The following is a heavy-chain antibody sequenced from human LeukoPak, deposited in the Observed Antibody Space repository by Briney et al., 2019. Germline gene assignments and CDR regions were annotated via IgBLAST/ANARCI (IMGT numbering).Heavy chain of an antibody. CDR1: GFTFSSYA. CDR3: ARYYYDTSGYRAHFDY. D-gene: IGHD3-22*01. Sequence: LRLSCAASGFTFSSYAMHWVRQAPGKGLEWVAVISYDGSNKYYADSVKGRFTISRDNSKNTLYLQMNSLRAEDTAVYYCARYYYDTSGYRAHFDYWGQGTLVTVSS. J-gene: IGHJ4*02. V-gene: IGHV3-30-3*01. CDR2: ISYDGSNK.